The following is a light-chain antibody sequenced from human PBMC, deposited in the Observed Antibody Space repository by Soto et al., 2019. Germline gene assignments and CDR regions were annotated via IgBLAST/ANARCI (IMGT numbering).Light chain of an antibody. J-gene: IGKJ3*01. CDR1: PNIDSR. V-gene: IGKV1-5*01. CDR2: DAS. CDR3: QQYNTFSLFT. Sequence: DVQLAQSPSTLPASVGDRVTITCRASPNIDSRLAWYQQKPGKDPQLLVYDASILARGVTSTFSGSGSVTDFTLTISSLQPEACAPSYCQQYNTFSLFTFGHGTKVETK.